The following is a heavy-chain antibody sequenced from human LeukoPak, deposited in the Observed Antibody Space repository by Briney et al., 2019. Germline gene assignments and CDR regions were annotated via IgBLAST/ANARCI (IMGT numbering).Heavy chain of an antibody. CDR1: GYTFTSYG. D-gene: IGHD3-22*01. CDR3: ARELGYDSSLDAFDI. CDR2: ISAYNGNT. Sequence: ASVKVSCKASGYTFTSYGISWVRQAPGQGLEWMGWISAYNGNTNYAQKLQGRVTMTTDTSTSTAYMELRSLRSDDTAVYYCARELGYDSSLDAFDIWGQGTMVTVSS. V-gene: IGHV1-18*01. J-gene: IGHJ3*02.